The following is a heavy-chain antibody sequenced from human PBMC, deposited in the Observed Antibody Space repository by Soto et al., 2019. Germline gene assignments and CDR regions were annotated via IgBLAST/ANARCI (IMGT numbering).Heavy chain of an antibody. V-gene: IGHV3-11*01. CDR1: GLTFNHYY. Sequence: GWSLRLSCTASGLTFNHYYMNWFRQAPGKGLEWISYISNTGTTIYYADSVKGRFTISRDTSKNSLFLQMNSLRSEDSALYYCARDHCISSNRHPRWYFNLCGRGTLVTVS. D-gene: IGHD3-3*02. J-gene: IGHJ2*01. CDR3: ARDHCISSNRHPRWYFNL. CDR2: ISNTGTTI.